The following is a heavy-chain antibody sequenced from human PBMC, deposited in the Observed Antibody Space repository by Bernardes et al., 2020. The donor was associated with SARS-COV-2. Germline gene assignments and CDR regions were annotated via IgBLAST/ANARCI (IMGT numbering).Heavy chain of an antibody. V-gene: IGHV3-48*02. CDR1: GFTFSSYS. J-gene: IGHJ6*02. D-gene: IGHD2-2*01. Sequence: GSSLKLSCAASGFTFSSYSMNWVRQAPGKGLEWVSYISSSSTIYYADSVKGRFTISRDNAKNSLYLQMNSLRDEDTAVYYCARWYIVVVAYGMDVWGQGTTVTVSS. CDR2: ISSSSTI. CDR3: ARWYIVVVAYGMDV.